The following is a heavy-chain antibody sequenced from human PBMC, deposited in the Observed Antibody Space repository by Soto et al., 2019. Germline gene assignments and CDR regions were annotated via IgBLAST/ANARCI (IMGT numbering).Heavy chain of an antibody. CDR3: AHYETGNFDY. CDR2: ISYDGSNK. D-gene: IGHD1-1*01. CDR1: GFTFSSYG. V-gene: IGHV3-30*03. Sequence: GGSLRLSCAASGFTFSSYGMHWVRQAPGKGLEWVAVISYDGSNKYYADSVKGRFTISRDNSKNTLYLQMTNMDPVDTATYYCAHYETGNFDYWGQGTLVTVSS. J-gene: IGHJ4*02.